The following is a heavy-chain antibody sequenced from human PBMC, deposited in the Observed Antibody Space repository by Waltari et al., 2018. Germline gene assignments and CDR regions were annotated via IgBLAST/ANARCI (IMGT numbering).Heavy chain of an antibody. CDR2: IIPIFGTA. CDR3: ARRGQGITMIVPDGWFDP. J-gene: IGHJ5*02. V-gene: IGHV1-69*12. CDR1: GGTFSSYA. Sequence: QVQLVQSGAEVKKPGSSVRVSCKASGGTFSSYANSWVRQAAGQGLEWMGGIIPIFGTANYAQKFQGRVTITADESTSTAYMELSSLRSEDTAVYYCARRGQGITMIVPDGWFDPWGQGTLVTVSS. D-gene: IGHD3-22*01.